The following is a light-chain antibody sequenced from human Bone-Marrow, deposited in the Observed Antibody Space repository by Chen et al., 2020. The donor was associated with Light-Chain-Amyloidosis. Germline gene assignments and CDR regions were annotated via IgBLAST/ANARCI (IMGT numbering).Light chain of an antibody. CDR1: SGDVGTYNY. Sequence: QSALTQPASVSGSPGQSITISCTGTSGDVGTYNYVSWYQQHPGKAPKVMIYSVSNRPSGVSSRFSGSKSGNTASLTISGLQAEDEADYYCSSFTSSSSYVFGPGTKVTVL. CDR2: SVS. J-gene: IGLJ1*01. CDR3: SSFTSSSSYV. V-gene: IGLV2-14*01.